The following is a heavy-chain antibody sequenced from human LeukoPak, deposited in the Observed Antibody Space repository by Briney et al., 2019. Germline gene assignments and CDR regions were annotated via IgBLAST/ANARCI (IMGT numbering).Heavy chain of an antibody. D-gene: IGHD6-13*01. J-gene: IGHJ5*02. CDR3: ARGIAADA. CDR2: INHSGST. CDR1: GGSISSGGYY. Sequence: SETLSLTCTVSGGSISSGGYYWSWIRQPPGKGLEWIGEINHSGSTNYNPSLKSRVTISVDTSKNQFSLKLSSVTAADTAVYYCARGIAADALGQGTLVTVSS. V-gene: IGHV4-39*07.